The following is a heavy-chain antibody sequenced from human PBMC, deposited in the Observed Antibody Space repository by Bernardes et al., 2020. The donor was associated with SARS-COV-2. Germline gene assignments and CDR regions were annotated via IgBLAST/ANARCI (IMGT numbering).Heavy chain of an antibody. V-gene: IGHV4-59*08. CDR2: LYYSWNT. CDR3: ARHSYSGTSAAVY. CDR1: GGSISSYY. J-gene: IGHJ4*02. Sequence: SETLSLTCTVSGGSISSYYWSWIRHPPGKGLEWIGYLYYSWNTHYSPSLKSRVTISVDTSKNQFSLKLSSVTAADTAVYYCARHSYSGTSAAVYWGQGTLVTVSS. D-gene: IGHD3-22*01.